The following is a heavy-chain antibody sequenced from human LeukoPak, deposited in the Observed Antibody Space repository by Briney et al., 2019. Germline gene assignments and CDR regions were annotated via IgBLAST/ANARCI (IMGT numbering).Heavy chain of an antibody. V-gene: IGHV3-15*01. Sequence: GGSLRLSCAASGFTFSNAWMSWVRQAPGKGLEWVGRIKSKTDGGTTDYAAPVKGRFTISRDDSKNTLYLQMNSLKTEDTAVYYCTTNLLQLDEDIDYWGQGTLVTVSS. CDR3: TTNLLQLDEDIDY. J-gene: IGHJ4*02. CDR2: IKSKTDGGTT. CDR1: GFTFSNAW. D-gene: IGHD5-18*01.